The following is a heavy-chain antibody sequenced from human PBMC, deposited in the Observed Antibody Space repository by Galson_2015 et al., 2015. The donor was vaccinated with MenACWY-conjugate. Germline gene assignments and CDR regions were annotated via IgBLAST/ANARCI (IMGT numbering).Heavy chain of an antibody. Sequence: SLRLSCAVSGFTFSSFAMHWVRQGPGNGLEWVALISYDGSSRYYVDSVKGRFSISRDTSKNTLYLQMNSLRVEDTAVYYCARLIAAGCFDYWGQGTLVTVSS. CDR3: ARLIAAGCFDY. CDR2: ISYDGSSR. V-gene: IGHV3-30*04. D-gene: IGHD6-13*01. CDR1: GFTFSSFA. J-gene: IGHJ4*02.